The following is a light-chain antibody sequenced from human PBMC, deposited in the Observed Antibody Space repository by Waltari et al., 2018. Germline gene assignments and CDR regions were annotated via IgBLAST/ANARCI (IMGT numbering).Light chain of an antibody. V-gene: IGLV3-16*01. Sequence: SYEVKQPPSVSVSLGQLARIPCSGEALPQKHAFWYQQKPGQFPVLLIHKDTERPSGVPGRFSGSTSGTTVTLTITGVQAEDEADYYCLSSDISGTYWVFGGGTKLTVL. J-gene: IGLJ3*02. CDR2: KDT. CDR1: ALPQKH. CDR3: LSSDISGTYWV.